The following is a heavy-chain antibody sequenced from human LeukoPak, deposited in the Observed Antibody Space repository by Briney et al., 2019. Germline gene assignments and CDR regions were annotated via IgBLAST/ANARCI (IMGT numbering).Heavy chain of an antibody. Sequence: PSETLSLTCTVSGGSISSGGYYWSWIRQHPGKGLEWIGYIYYSGSTYYNPSLKSRVTIPVDTSKNQFSLKLSSVTAADTAVYYCARTGGDSSGSPYYFDYWGQGTLVTVSS. CDR2: IYYSGST. CDR3: ARTGGDSSGSPYYFDY. J-gene: IGHJ4*02. CDR1: GGSISSGGYY. V-gene: IGHV4-31*03. D-gene: IGHD3-22*01.